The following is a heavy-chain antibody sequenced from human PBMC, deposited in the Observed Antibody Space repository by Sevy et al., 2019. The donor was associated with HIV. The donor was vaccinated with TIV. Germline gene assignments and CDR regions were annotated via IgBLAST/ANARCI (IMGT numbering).Heavy chain of an antibody. CDR2: RREKGGEK. V-gene: IGHV3-7*01. Sequence: GGSLKLSVAAPGFPFIGYWRSWFGQAPGKGWEGVATRREKGGEKSYVDSVKGRFTISRDNAKNSLYLQMNSLRVDDTALYYCVREGLGGFSYSLDCWGQGTLVTVSS. CDR1: GFPFIGYW. CDR3: VREGLGGFSYSLDC. J-gene: IGHJ4*02. D-gene: IGHD5-18*01.